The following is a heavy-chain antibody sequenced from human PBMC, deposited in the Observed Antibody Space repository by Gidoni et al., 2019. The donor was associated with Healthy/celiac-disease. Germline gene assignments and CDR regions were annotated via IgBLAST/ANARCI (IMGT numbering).Heavy chain of an antibody. CDR2: SSGSVNTT. CDR1: GFTCSSHA. CDR3: AKDRGGSGLYGEEY. J-gene: IGHJ4*02. D-gene: IGHD6-19*01. Sequence: VHLLESGGRLVQPGGSLRLSCAASGFTCSSHAMSWGRQAPGKGLGWVSGSSGSVNTTYYEDSVKGRSTISRDNSKNTLYLQMNSLRAEDTAVSYGAKDRGGSGLYGEEYWGQVTLVTVSS. V-gene: IGHV3-23*01.